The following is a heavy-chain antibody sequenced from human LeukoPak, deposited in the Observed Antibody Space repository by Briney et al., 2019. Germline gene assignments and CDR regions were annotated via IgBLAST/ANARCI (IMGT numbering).Heavy chain of an antibody. Sequence: PGGSLRLSCAASGFTVSSNYMSWVRQAPGKGLEWVSVIYSGGSTYYADSVKGRFTISRDNSKNTLYLQMNSLRAEDTAVYYCARAISGSYLGDAFDIWGQGTMVTVSS. CDR3: ARAISGSYLGDAFDI. CDR2: IYSGGST. D-gene: IGHD1-26*01. J-gene: IGHJ3*02. V-gene: IGHV3-66*01. CDR1: GFTVSSNY.